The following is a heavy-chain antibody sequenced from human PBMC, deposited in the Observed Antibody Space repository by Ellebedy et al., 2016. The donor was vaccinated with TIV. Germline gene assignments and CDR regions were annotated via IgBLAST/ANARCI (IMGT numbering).Heavy chain of an antibody. CDR3: ARGRFDT. CDR2: INYSEST. J-gene: IGHJ5*02. CDR1: GGSFSGYY. V-gene: IGHV4-34*01. Sequence: SETLSLXCAVYGGSFSGYYWSWIRQPPGKGLEWIGEINYSESTNYNPSLKSRVTISVDTSKNQFSLKLTSVTAADTAVYYCARGRFDTWGQGTLVTVSS.